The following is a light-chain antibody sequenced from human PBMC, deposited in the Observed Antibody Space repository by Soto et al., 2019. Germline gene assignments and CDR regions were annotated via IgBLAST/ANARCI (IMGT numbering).Light chain of an antibody. CDR1: RSGVGKYDL. Sequence: QSVLTQPASVSGSPGQSITISCTGTRSGVGKYDLVSWYQQHPGKAPQVIIYEVTKRPSGVSNRFSGSKSGNTASLTISGLQTEYEADYYCCSYAGDNFSMLFGGGTKLTVL. J-gene: IGLJ2*01. V-gene: IGLV2-23*02. CDR3: CSYAGDNFSML. CDR2: EVT.